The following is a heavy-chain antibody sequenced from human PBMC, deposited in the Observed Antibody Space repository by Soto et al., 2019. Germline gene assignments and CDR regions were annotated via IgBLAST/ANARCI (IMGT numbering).Heavy chain of an antibody. V-gene: IGHV3-48*02. D-gene: IGHD3-22*01. CDR3: ARASGYYDTSGYYGAFYYYGMDV. Sequence: GSLRLSCAASGLIFSDSDMNWVRQAPGKGPEWVSYISSSGSTIYYADSVEGRFTISRDNAKNSLYLQMNSLRDEDTAVYYCARASGYYDTSGYYGAFYYYGMDVWGQGATVTVSS. CDR2: ISSSGSTI. J-gene: IGHJ6*02. CDR1: GLIFSDSD.